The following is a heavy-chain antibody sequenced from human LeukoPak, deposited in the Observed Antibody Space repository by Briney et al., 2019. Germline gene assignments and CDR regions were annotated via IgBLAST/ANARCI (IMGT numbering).Heavy chain of an antibody. Sequence: GGSLRLSCAASGLTFSIYAMSWVRQAPGKGLQWVSTITDSGGSTHCSDSVTGRFTISRDNSRNTLYLQMNSLRAEDTAEYYCAKEEQPVTWGQGTLVTVSS. V-gene: IGHV3-23*01. J-gene: IGHJ5*02. D-gene: IGHD1/OR15-1a*01. CDR3: AKEEQPVT. CDR1: GLTFSIYA. CDR2: ITDSGGST.